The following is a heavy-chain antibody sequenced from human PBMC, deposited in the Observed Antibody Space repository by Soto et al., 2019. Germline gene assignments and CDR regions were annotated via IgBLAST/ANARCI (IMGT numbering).Heavy chain of an antibody. CDR2: ISGSGDAT. V-gene: IGHV3-23*01. CDR1: GFTFSSYG. D-gene: IGHD3-16*01. CDR3: ARGAWGSIHDH. J-gene: IGHJ4*02. Sequence: EVQLLESGGGLVQPGGSLRLSCGASGFTFSSYGMSWVRQSPGKGLEWVADISGSGDATHYADSVKGHFTISRDNSKNTLFLQMNSLRAEDTAIYYCARGAWGSIHDHWGQGTLVIVSS.